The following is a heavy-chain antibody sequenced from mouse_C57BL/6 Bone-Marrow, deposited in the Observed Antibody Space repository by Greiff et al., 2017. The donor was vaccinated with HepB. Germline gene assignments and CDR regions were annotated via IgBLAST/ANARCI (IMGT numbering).Heavy chain of an antibody. Sequence: VQLQQSGPELVKPGASVKISCKASGYAFSSSWMNWVKQRPGKGLEWIGRIYPGDGDTNYNGKFKGKATLTADKSSSTAYMQLSSLTSEDSAVYFCARGKHPGYFDVWGTGTTVTVSS. J-gene: IGHJ1*03. CDR1: GYAFSSSW. CDR3: ARGKHPGYFDV. V-gene: IGHV1-82*01. CDR2: IYPGDGDT.